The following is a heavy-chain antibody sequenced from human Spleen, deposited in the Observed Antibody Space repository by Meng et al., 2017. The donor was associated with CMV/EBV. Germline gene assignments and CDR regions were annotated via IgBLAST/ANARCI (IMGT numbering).Heavy chain of an antibody. Sequence: GESLKISCAASGFTFSSYAMSWVRQAPGKGLEWVSVISRNSDNIDYADSVRGRFTISRDNAKNSLYLQMNSLTAEDTAVYYCARVRGVTPAARMDVWGQGTTVTVSS. CDR1: GFTFSSYA. J-gene: IGHJ6*02. CDR2: ISRNSDNI. CDR3: ARVRGVTPAARMDV. V-gene: IGHV3-21*01. D-gene: IGHD3-10*01.